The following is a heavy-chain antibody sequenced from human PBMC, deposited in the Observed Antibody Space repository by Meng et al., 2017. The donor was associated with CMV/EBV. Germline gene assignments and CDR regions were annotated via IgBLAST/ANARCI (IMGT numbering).Heavy chain of an antibody. CDR2: IYIGGSK. Sequence: EGRLVEFGGGLSQPGGPLSLSCAASGFTVGGNYISWFRQAQGKGLEWASVIYIGGSKYYEDSVKGRFTISRDNSKNTLYLQMNSLRAEDTAVYYCARDSPTNYYFDYWGQGTLVTVAS. CDR1: GFTVGGNY. J-gene: IGHJ4*02. CDR3: ARDSPTNYYFDY. V-gene: IGHV3-53*01.